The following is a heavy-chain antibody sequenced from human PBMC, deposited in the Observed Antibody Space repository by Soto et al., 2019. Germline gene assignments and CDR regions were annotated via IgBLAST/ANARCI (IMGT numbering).Heavy chain of an antibody. CDR3: ARAGPTRPTTTVGGQFDY. CDR1: GGTFSSYA. V-gene: IGHV1-69*06. Sequence: GASVKVSCKASGGTFSSYAISWVRQAPGQGLEWMGGIIPIFGTANYAQKFQGRVTITADKSTSTAYMELSSLRSEDTAVYYCARAGPTRPTTTVGGQFDYWGQGTLVTVSS. CDR2: IIPIFGTA. D-gene: IGHD4-17*01. J-gene: IGHJ4*02.